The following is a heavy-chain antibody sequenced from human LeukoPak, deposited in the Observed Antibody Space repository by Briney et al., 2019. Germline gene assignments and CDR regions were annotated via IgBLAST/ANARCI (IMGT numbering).Heavy chain of an antibody. CDR2: ISGSGGNT. Sequence: GGSLRLSCVASGLTFSSYAMSWVRQAPGKGLEWVSAISGSGGNTYYADSVKGRFTIYRDNSKNPLYLQMNSLRAEDTAVYYCGSGYNWFDPWGQGTLVTVSS. CDR1: GLTFSSYA. CDR3: GSGYNWFDP. V-gene: IGHV3-23*01. D-gene: IGHD5-12*01. J-gene: IGHJ5*02.